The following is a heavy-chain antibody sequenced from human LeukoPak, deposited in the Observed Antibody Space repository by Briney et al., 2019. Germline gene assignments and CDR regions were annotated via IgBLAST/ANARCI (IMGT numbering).Heavy chain of an antibody. D-gene: IGHD3-9*01. CDR1: GGSISSYY. J-gene: IGHJ6*02. CDR2: IYTSGST. Sequence: SETLSLTCTVSGGSISSYYWSWIRQPPGKGLEWIGYIYTSGSTNYNPSLKSRVTISVDTSKNQFSLKLSSVTAADTAVYYCARDRQYYDILTGSYYYYGMDVWGQGTTVTVSS. V-gene: IGHV4-59*01. CDR3: ARDRQYYDILTGSYYYYGMDV.